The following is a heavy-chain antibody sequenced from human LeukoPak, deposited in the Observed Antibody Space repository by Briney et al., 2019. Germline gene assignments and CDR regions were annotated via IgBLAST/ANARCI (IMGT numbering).Heavy chain of an antibody. D-gene: IGHD4-17*01. CDR2: ISAKNGDT. CDR3: ARAGATVTRHFDY. V-gene: IGHV1-18*04. Sequence: GASVKVSCKTSGYNFIIFGMSWVRQAPGQGLEWMGWISAKNGDTNSVEKLQGRVTMTTDTSTSTAHMELRSLTSDDTAVYYCARAGATVTRHFDYWGQGTLVIVSS. J-gene: IGHJ4*02. CDR1: GYNFIIFG.